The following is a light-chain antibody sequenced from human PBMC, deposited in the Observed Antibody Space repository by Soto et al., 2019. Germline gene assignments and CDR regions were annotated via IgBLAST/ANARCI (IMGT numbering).Light chain of an antibody. J-gene: IGKJ1*01. CDR2: DAS. CDR1: QSISSW. V-gene: IGKV1-5*01. Sequence: DIQVTQSPSTLTASVGDRVTITCRASQSISSWLAWYQQKPGKAPKLLIYDASSLESGVPSRFSGSGSRTEFTLTISSLQPDDFATYYCQQYNSYSWTFGQGTKVDIK. CDR3: QQYNSYSWT.